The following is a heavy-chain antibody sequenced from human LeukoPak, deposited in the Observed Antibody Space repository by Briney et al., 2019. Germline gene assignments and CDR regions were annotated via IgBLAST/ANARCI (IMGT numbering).Heavy chain of an antibody. Sequence: QSGGSLRLSCAASGFTFSSYGMHWVRQAPGKGLEWVAFIRYDGSNKYYADSLKGRFTISRDNSKNTLYLQMNSLRAEDTAVYYCAKDGQYYDSSGYYYEVTFDIWGQGTMVTVSS. CDR2: IRYDGSNK. D-gene: IGHD3-22*01. CDR1: GFTFSSYG. J-gene: IGHJ3*02. V-gene: IGHV3-30*02. CDR3: AKDGQYYDSSGYYYEVTFDI.